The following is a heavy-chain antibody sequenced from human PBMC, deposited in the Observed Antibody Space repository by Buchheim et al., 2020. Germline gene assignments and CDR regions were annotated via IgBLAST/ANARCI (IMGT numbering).Heavy chain of an antibody. Sequence: QVQLQESGPGLVKPSETLSLTCTVSGGSISSYYWSWIRQPPGKGLEWIGYIYYSGSTNYNPSLKSRVTISVDTSKNQFSLKLSSVTAADTAVYYCARDRAYYDSSGYSYYYYYMDVCGKGTT. D-gene: IGHD3-22*01. CDR3: ARDRAYYDSSGYSYYYYYMDV. CDR2: IYYSGST. CDR1: GGSISSYY. V-gene: IGHV4-59*01. J-gene: IGHJ6*03.